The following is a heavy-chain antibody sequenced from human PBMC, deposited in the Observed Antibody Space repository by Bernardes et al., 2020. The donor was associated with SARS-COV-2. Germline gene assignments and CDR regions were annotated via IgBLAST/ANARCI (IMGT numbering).Heavy chain of an antibody. D-gene: IGHD2-15*01. J-gene: IGHJ4*02. CDR3: ARDVRGGTLDY. V-gene: IGHV4-61*08. Sequence: DTLSLTCTVSGSSVSSGGYYWSWIRQPPGKGLEWVGFIYYNGNTNYNPSLKSRVTISVDTSKNQLSLKLTSVTAADTAVYYCARDVRGGTLDYWGQGTPVTVSS. CDR2: IYYNGNT. CDR1: GSSVSSGGYY.